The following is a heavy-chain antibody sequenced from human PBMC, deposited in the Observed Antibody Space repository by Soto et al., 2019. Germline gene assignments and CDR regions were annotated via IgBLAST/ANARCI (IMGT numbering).Heavy chain of an antibody. CDR2: IYPGDSDT. CDR3: ARGYCTTTICDPWFDP. J-gene: IGHJ5*02. Sequence: GESLKISCPAFGYAFTSYWIAWVRQTPGKGLEWMGIIYPGDSDTRYSPSFQGQVTISADKSVTTAYLQWTSLKASDTAMYYCARGYCTTTICDPWFDPWGQGTLVTVSS. CDR1: GYAFTSYW. D-gene: IGHD2-2*01. V-gene: IGHV5-51*01.